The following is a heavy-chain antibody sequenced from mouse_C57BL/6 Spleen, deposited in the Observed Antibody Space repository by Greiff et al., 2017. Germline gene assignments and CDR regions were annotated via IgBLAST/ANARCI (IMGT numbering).Heavy chain of an antibody. V-gene: IGHV1-26*01. CDR2: INPNNGGT. J-gene: IGHJ4*01. Sequence: VQLKQSGPELVKPGASVKISCKASGYTFTDYYMNWVKQSHGKSLEWIGDINPNNGGTSYNQKFKGKATLTVDKSSSTAYMELRSLTSEDSAVYYCARSGLRRAMDYWGQGTSVTVSS. CDR3: ARSGLRRAMDY. CDR1: GYTFTDYY. D-gene: IGHD2-2*01.